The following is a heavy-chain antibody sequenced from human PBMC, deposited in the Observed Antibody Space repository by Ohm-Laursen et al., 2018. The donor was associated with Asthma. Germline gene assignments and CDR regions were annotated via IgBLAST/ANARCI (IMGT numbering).Heavy chain of an antibody. D-gene: IGHD1-26*01. CDR3: IKDLSGTYSFDY. V-gene: IGHV3-64D*08. J-gene: IGHJ4*02. CDR2: MNGNGDTT. Sequence: SLRLSCSAFGFTFSSYTMHWVRQAPGKGLDYVSSMNGNGDTTHYADSVKGRFTISRDNSKNTLYLQMSSLRAEDTAVYHCIKDLSGTYSFDYWGQGALVTVSS. CDR1: GFTFSSYT.